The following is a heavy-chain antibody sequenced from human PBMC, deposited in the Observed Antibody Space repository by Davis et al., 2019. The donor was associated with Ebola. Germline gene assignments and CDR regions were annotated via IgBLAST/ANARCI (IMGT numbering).Heavy chain of an antibody. V-gene: IGHV1-18*04. CDR2: ISTYNGNT. Sequence: AASVKVSCKASGYIFRSYGISWVRQAPGQGLEWMGWISTYNGNTKYAQNFQGRVTMTTDTSTDTAYMELRNLRSDDTAVYYCARDRAATVIEYWGQGSLVTVSS. CDR1: GYIFRSYG. D-gene: IGHD6-25*01. J-gene: IGHJ4*02. CDR3: ARDRAATVIEY.